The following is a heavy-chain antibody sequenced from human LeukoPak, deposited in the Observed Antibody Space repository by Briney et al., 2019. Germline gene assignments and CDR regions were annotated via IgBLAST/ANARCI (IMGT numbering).Heavy chain of an antibody. CDR3: ARRALGYCSSTSCYAHWLDP. V-gene: IGHV5-51*01. J-gene: IGHJ5*02. CDR1: GYSFTSYW. CDR2: IYPGDSDT. D-gene: IGHD2-2*01. Sequence: GESLKISCKGSGYSFTSYWIGWVRQMPGKGLEWMGIIYPGDSDTRYSPSFQGQVTISADKSISTAYLQWSSLKASDTAMYYYARRALGYCSSTSCYAHWLDPWGQGTLVTVSS.